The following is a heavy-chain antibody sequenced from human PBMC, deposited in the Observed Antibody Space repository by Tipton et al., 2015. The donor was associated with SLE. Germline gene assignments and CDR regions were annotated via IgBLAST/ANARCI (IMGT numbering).Heavy chain of an antibody. CDR1: GYTFTSYG. CDR3: ARVLGLQGGGYFDY. CDR2: ISAYNGNT. D-gene: IGHD3-16*01. V-gene: IGHV1-18*01. J-gene: IGHJ4*02. Sequence: QSGAEVKKPGASVKVSCKASGYTFTSYGISWVRQAPGQGLEWMGWISAYNGNTNYAQKPQGRVIMTTDTSTSTAYMELRSLSSDDTAVYYCARVLGLQGGGYFDYWGQGTLVTISS.